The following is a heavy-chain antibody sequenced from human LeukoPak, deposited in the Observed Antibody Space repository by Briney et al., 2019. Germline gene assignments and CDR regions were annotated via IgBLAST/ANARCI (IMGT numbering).Heavy chain of an antibody. CDR2: IYYSGST. J-gene: IGHJ4*02. V-gene: IGHV4-61*01. CDR1: GGSVSSGSYY. Sequence: SETLSLTCTVSGGSVSSGSYYWSWIRQPPGKGLEWIGYIYYSGSTNYNPSLKSRVTISVDTSKNQFSLKLSSVTAADTAVYYCAGDRPYSSSSYYFDYWGQGTLVTVSS. CDR3: AGDRPYSSSSYYFDY. D-gene: IGHD6-13*01.